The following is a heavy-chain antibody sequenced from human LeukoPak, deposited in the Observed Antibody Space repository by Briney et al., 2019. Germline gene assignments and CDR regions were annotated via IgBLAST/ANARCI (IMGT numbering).Heavy chain of an antibody. CDR1: GYTFTSYG. CDR3: ARTLLAYCGGDCQSGGY. CDR2: MNPNSGNT. Sequence: ASVKVSCKASGYTFTSYGISWVRQATGQGLEWMGWMNPNSGNTGYAQKFQGRVTMTRNTSISTAYMELSSLRSEDTAVYYCARTLLAYCGGDCQSGGYWGQGTLVTVSS. J-gene: IGHJ4*02. D-gene: IGHD2-21*02. V-gene: IGHV1-8*02.